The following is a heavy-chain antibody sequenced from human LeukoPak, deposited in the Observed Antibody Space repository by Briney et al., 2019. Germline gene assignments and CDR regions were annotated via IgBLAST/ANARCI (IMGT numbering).Heavy chain of an antibody. D-gene: IGHD2-8*01. J-gene: IGHJ4*02. CDR1: GFTFSSYA. CDR3: ARDQRNTKALY. V-gene: IGHV3-30-3*01. CDR2: ISYDGSNK. Sequence: GESLRLSCAASGFTFSSYAMHWVRQAPGKGLEWVAVISYDGSNKYYADSVKGRFTISRDNSKNTLYLQMNSLRAEDTAVYYCARDQRNTKALYWGQGTLVTVSS.